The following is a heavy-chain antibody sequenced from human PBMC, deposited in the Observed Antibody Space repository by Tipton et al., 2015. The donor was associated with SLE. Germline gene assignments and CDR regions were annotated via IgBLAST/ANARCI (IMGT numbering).Heavy chain of an antibody. Sequence: GSLRLSCAASGFTFSSYEINWVRQAPGKGLEWVSYISSSGSTIYYADSVKGRFTISRDNAKNSLYLQMNGLRAEDTAVYYCARGKQLGIGFDYWGQGTLVTVSS. CDR3: ARGKQLGIGFDY. D-gene: IGHD7-27*01. V-gene: IGHV3-48*03. CDR2: ISSSGSTI. J-gene: IGHJ4*02. CDR1: GFTFSSYE.